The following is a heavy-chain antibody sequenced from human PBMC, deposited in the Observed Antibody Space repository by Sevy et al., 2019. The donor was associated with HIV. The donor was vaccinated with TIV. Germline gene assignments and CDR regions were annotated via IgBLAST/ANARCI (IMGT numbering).Heavy chain of an antibody. J-gene: IGHJ4*01. Sequence: GGSLRLSCAASGFTFRRYAMHWVRQAPGQGLESVAVISYDGGKTYHADSVKGRFTISRDNSENTLYLQMNSLRAEDTAVYYCTRYGGGDYFDYWGLGTLVTVSS. CDR1: GFTFRRYA. V-gene: IGHV3-30*04. CDR2: ISYDGGKT. D-gene: IGHD1-26*01. CDR3: TRYGGGDYFDY.